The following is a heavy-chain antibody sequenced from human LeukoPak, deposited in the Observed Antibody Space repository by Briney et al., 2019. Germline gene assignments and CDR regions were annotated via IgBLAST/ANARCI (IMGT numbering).Heavy chain of an antibody. Sequence: HPGGSLRLSCAASGFTFSSYSMNWVRQAPGKGLEWVSYISSSSSTTYYADSVKGRFTVSRDNSKNTLFLQMSSLRAEDTAVFYCAKEGYCSATECYTLDSWGQGTLVTVSS. V-gene: IGHV3-48*01. CDR1: GFTFSSYS. CDR3: AKEGYCSATECYTLDS. J-gene: IGHJ4*02. D-gene: IGHD2-15*01. CDR2: ISSSSSTT.